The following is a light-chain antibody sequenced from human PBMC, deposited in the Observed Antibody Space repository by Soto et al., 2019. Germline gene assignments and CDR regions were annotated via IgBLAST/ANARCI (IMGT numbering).Light chain of an antibody. V-gene: IGKV1-5*01. CDR1: QSISSW. J-gene: IGKJ1*01. CDR3: QQYHSYSPT. Sequence: DIQMTQSPSTLSASVGDRVTITCRASQSISSWLAWYQQKPGKAPKLLIYDASSLDSGVPSRVSGSGSGTEFVLSISSLQPDDFATYYCQQYHSYSPTFGQGTKVDIK. CDR2: DAS.